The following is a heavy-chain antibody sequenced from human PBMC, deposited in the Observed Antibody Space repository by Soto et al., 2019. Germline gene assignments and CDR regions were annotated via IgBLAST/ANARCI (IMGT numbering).Heavy chain of an antibody. CDR3: AKDSRAGVAPDAFDI. J-gene: IGHJ3*02. D-gene: IGHD3-3*01. Sequence: GGSLRLSCAASGFTFSSYGMHWVRQAPGKGLEWVAVISYDGSNKYYADSVKGRFTISRDNSKNTLYLQMNSLRAEDTAVYYCAKDSRAGVAPDAFDIWDQGTMVTVSS. CDR1: GFTFSSYG. V-gene: IGHV3-30*18. CDR2: ISYDGSNK.